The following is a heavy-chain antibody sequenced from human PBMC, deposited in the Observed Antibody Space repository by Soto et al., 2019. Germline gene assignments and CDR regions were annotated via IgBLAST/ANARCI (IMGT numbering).Heavy chain of an antibody. D-gene: IGHD6-19*01. V-gene: IGHV3-30-3*01. CDR3: ARDRGSGLRDFDY. CDR2: ISYAGTNK. J-gene: IGHJ4*02. CDR1: GFTFKNFA. Sequence: GGSLRLFCSASGFTFKNFAMHWVRQAPGKGLEWVAVISYAGTNKYYADSVKGRFTMSRDDSENTVYLQMNSLRVEDTAVYFCARDRGSGLRDFDYWGQGTLVTVSS.